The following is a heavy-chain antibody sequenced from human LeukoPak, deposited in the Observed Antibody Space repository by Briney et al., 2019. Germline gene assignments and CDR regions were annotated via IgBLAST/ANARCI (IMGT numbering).Heavy chain of an antibody. CDR3: ARVLQGDIVVVPAAIDHYYYGMDV. D-gene: IGHD2-2*01. V-gene: IGHV1-2*02. Sequence: EASVKVSCKASGYTFTGYYMHWVRQAPGQGLEWMGWISPNSGGTNYAQKFQGRVTVTRDTSISTAYMELSRLRSDDTAVYYCARVLQGDIVVVPAAIDHYYYGMDVWGQGTTVTVSS. J-gene: IGHJ6*02. CDR2: ISPNSGGT. CDR1: GYTFTGYY.